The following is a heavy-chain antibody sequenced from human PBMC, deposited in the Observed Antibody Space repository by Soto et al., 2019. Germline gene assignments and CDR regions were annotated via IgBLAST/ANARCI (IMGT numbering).Heavy chain of an antibody. D-gene: IGHD2-2*01. CDR3: ARDLSIVVVSSDWFDP. Sequence: ASVKVSCKASGYTFTSYYMHWVRQAPGQGLEWMGIINPSGGSTSYAQKFQGRVTMTRDTSTSTVYMELSSLRSEDTAVYYCARDLSIVVVSSDWFDPWGQGTLVTVSS. J-gene: IGHJ5*02. CDR1: GYTFTSYY. CDR2: INPSGGST. V-gene: IGHV1-46*03.